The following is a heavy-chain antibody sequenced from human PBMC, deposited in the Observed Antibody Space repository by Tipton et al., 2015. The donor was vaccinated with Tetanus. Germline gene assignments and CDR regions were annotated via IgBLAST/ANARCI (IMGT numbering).Heavy chain of an antibody. Sequence: TLSLTCAVSGASISSGAYLWSWIRQPPGMGLEWIGYIFHTGSTYYKPSLKSRVTISVDRSKNQFSLKLSSVTPPDTAVYYCARAGKDSIDMIRGTAPSWFDTWGQGTVVTVSS. D-gene: IGHD3-10*01. CDR3: ARAGKDSIDMIRGTAPSWFDT. CDR2: IFHTGST. J-gene: IGHJ5*02. CDR1: GASISSGAYL. V-gene: IGHV4-30-2*01.